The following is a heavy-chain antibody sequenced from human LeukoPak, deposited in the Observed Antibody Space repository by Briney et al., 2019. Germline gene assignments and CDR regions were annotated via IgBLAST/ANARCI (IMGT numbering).Heavy chain of an antibody. J-gene: IGHJ1*01. CDR1: GFTFSSYG. Sequence: GGSLRLSCAASGFTFSSYGMHWVRQAPGKGLEWVAVISYDGSNKYYADSVKGRFTISRDNSKNTLYLQMNSLRAEDTAVYYCARDMVFGYDSSGRKRAEYFQHWGQGTLVTVSS. V-gene: IGHV3-30*19. CDR3: ARDMVFGYDSSGRKRAEYFQH. D-gene: IGHD3-22*01. CDR2: ISYDGSNK.